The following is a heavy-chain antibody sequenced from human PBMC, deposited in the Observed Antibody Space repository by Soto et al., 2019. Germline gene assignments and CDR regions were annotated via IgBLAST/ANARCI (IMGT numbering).Heavy chain of an antibody. Sequence: EVQLVESGGGLIQPGGSLRLSCAASGFTFTSYWMHWVRQVPGKGLVWVSRINSDGSTTSYADSVEGRFTISRVNAKDTLYLQMNSLRAEDTAVYYCARVGIGAYHFYWWGQGSMINVAS. V-gene: IGHV3-74*01. CDR3: ARVGIGAYHFYW. J-gene: IGHJ4*02. CDR2: INSDGSTT. D-gene: IGHD3-16*01. CDR1: GFTFTSYW.